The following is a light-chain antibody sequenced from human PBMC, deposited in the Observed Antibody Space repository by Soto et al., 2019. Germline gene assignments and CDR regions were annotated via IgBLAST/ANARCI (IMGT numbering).Light chain of an antibody. V-gene: IGKV1-39*01. J-gene: IGKJ1*01. CDR1: QGIITY. CDR3: QQSFSSRWT. CDR2: SSS. Sequence: DIQLTQSPSSLSASVGDRVTITCRASQGIITYLNWYQQKPGKAPNLLIYSSSTLQSGVPSRFSGSGPGTDFTLTISSLQPEDFATYYCQQSFSSRWTFGQGTRVEIK.